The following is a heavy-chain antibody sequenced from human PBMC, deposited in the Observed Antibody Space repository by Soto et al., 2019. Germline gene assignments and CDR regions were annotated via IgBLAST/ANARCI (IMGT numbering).Heavy chain of an antibody. Sequence: GASVKVSCKASGYTFTRNPLHWVRPAPGQGLEWMGIINPSSGSTSYAQKFQGRVTMTRDTSTSTVYMDLSSLRSEDTAVYYCARDPDWNASFDYWGQGTLVTVS. CDR2: INPSSGST. CDR3: ARDPDWNASFDY. CDR1: GYTFTRNP. D-gene: IGHD1-1*01. J-gene: IGHJ4*02. V-gene: IGHV1-46*03.